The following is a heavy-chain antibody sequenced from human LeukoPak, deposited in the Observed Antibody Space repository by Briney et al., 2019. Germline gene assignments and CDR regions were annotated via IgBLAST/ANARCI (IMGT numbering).Heavy chain of an antibody. V-gene: IGHV5-51*01. J-gene: IGHJ6*03. CDR2: VYPGDSDT. D-gene: IGHD3-16*01. CDR1: EYSFTNYW. Sequence: GESLKISCKASEYSFTNYWIGWVRQTPGKGLEWMGVVYPGDSDTRYSPPFQGQITISADKSINTAYLQWSSLKASDTAMYYCARGAGGHYHYYYVDVWGKGTAVTVSS. CDR3: ARGAGGHYHYYYVDV.